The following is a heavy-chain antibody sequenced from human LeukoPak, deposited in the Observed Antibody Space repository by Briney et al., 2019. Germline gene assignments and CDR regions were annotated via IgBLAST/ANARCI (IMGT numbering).Heavy chain of an antibody. Sequence: ASVKVSCKASGGTFSSYAISWVRQAPGQRLEWMGWINAGNGNTKYSQKFQGRVTITRDTSASTAYMELSSLRSEDTAVYYCARGERCSGGSCYSWPSGYYYGMDVWGKGTTVTVSS. J-gene: IGHJ6*04. CDR3: ARGERCSGGSCYSWPSGYYYGMDV. CDR1: GGTFSSYA. CDR2: INAGNGNT. D-gene: IGHD2-15*01. V-gene: IGHV1-3*01.